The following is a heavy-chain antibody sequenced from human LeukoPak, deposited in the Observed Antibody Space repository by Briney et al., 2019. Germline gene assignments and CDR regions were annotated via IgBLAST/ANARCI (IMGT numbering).Heavy chain of an antibody. V-gene: IGHV3-21*01. D-gene: IGHD4-17*01. CDR1: GFTFSSYS. Sequence: PGGSLRLSCAASGFTFSSYSMNWVRQAPGKGLEWVSSISSSSSYIYYADSVKGRFTISRDNAKNSLYLQMNSLRAEDTAVYYCASGVTTAYYYYYMDVWGKGTTVTVSS. CDR3: ASGVTTAYYYYYMDV. CDR2: ISSSSSYI. J-gene: IGHJ6*03.